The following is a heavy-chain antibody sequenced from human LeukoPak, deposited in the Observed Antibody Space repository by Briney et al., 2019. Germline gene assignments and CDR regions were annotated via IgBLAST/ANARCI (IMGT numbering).Heavy chain of an antibody. J-gene: IGHJ4*02. CDR2: NYYSGST. Sequence: SQTLSLTCTVSGGSISSGDYYWSWNRQPPGKGLEWIVYNYYSGSTYYNPSLKSRFTISVDTSKNQFSLKLSSVTAADTAVYYCARVKRGYSGYDGGMRFDYWGQGTLVTVSS. CDR3: ARVKRGYSGYDGGMRFDY. D-gene: IGHD5-12*01. V-gene: IGHV4-30-4*08. CDR1: GGSISSGDYY.